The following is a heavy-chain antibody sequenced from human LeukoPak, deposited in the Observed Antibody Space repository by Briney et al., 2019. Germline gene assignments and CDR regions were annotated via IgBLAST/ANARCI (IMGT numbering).Heavy chain of an antibody. CDR2: ISGSGGST. CDR3: AKDNLGYCSGGSCPLDY. D-gene: IGHD2-15*01. Sequence: GGSLRLSCAASGFTFSSYAMSWVRQAPGKGLEWVSAISGSGGSTYYADSVKGRFTISRDNSKNTLYLQMNSLRAEDTAVYYCAKDNLGYCSGGSCPLDYWGQGTLVTVSS. J-gene: IGHJ4*02. CDR1: GFTFSSYA. V-gene: IGHV3-23*01.